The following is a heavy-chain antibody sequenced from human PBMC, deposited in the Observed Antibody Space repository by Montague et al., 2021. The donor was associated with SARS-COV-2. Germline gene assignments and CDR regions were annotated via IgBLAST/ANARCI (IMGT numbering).Heavy chain of an antibody. D-gene: IGHD3-10*01. V-gene: IGHV4-39*07. CDR1: GGSISSSNYY. J-gene: IGHJ6*02. CDR2: MYYSGST. CDR3: ARDDIVLQGVTKGMDV. Sequence: SETLSLTCTVPGGSISSSNYYWGWIRQPPGKVLEWIGNMYYSGSTYYNPSLKSRVTISIDTSKNQFSLKLSSVTAADTAVYYCARDDIVLQGVTKGMDVWGQGATVNVSS.